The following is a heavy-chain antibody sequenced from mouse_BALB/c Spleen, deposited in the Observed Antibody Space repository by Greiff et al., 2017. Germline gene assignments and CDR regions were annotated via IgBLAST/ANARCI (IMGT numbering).Heavy chain of an antibody. CDR2: INPSNGRT. D-gene: IGHD1-1*01. CDR3: ARQEIITTVGAIDY. V-gene: IGHV1S81*02. Sequence: QVQLQQPGAELVKPGASVKLSCKASGYTFTSYWMHWVKQRPGQGLEWIGEINPSNGRTNYNEKFKSKATLTVDKSSSTAYMQLSSLTSEDSAVYYCARQEIITTVGAIDYWGQGTTLTVSS. J-gene: IGHJ2*01. CDR1: GYTFTSYW.